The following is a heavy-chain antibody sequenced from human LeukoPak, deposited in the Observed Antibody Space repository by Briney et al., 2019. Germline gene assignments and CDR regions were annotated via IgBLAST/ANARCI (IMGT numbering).Heavy chain of an antibody. CDR3: VKDAWGSGSYWCAYDV. D-gene: IGHD3-10*01. V-gene: IGHV3-43D*03. CDR2: ISWDGSST. Sequence: PGGSLRLSCAASGFTFDDYAMHWVRQPPGKGLEWVSLISWDGSSTYYADSVKGRFTISRDDSKNTLYLQLNSLRAEDTAMYYCVKDAWGSGSYWCAYDVWGQGTMVTVSS. CDR1: GFTFDDYA. J-gene: IGHJ3*01.